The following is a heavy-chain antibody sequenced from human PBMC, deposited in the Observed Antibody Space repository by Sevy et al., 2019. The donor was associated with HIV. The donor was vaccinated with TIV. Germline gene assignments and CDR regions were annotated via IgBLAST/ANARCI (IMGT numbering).Heavy chain of an antibody. V-gene: IGHV3-7*01. CDR1: GFTFSDYF. J-gene: IGHJ4*02. D-gene: IGHD2-21*01. Sequence: GGSLRLSCAASGFTFSDYFMGWVRQAPGRGLEWVANINQDGSQKNYVDSVKGRFTNSRDNAKNSLYLQMNRLRVDDTAVYYCARELWPGDYWGQGTLVTVSS. CDR3: ARELWPGDY. CDR2: INQDGSQK.